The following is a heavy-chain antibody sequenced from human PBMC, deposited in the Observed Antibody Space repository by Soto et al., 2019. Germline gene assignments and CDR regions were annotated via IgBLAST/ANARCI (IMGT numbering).Heavy chain of an antibody. V-gene: IGHV3-74*01. CDR3: ASRTRITMFGVVIRDGMDV. J-gene: IGHJ6*02. CDR1: GFTFSSYW. Sequence: GSLRLSCAASGFTFSSYWMHWVRQAPGKGLVWVSRINSDGSSTSYADSVKGRFTISRDNAKNTLYLQMNSLRAEDTAVYYCASRTRITMFGVVIRDGMDVWGQGTTVTAP. D-gene: IGHD3-3*01. CDR2: INSDGSST.